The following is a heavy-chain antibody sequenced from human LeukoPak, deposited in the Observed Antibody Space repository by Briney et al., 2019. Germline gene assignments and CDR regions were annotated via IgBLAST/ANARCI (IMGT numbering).Heavy chain of an antibody. D-gene: IGHD2-2*01. CDR2: ISSSSSTI. CDR3: ARGGGSTSFLPTNWFDP. CDR1: GFTFSSYS. J-gene: IGHJ5*02. Sequence: GGSLRLSCAASGFTFSSYSMNWVRQAPGKGLEWVSYISSSSSTIYYADSVKGRFTISRDNAKNSLYLQMNSLRAEDTAVYYCARGGGSTSFLPTNWFDPWGQGTLVTVSS. V-gene: IGHV3-48*04.